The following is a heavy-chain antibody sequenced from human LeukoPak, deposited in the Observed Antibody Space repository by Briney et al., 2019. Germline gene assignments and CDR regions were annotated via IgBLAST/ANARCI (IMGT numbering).Heavy chain of an antibody. J-gene: IGHJ4*02. CDR3: ARGLTIFGVVSRNY. CDR2: INHSGST. V-gene: IGHV4-39*07. D-gene: IGHD3-3*01. Sequence: PSETLSLTCTVSGGSISSSSYYWGWIRQPPGKGLEWIGEINHSGSTNYNPSLKSRVTISVDTSKNQFSLKLSSVTAADTAVYYCARGLTIFGVVSRNYWGQGILVTVSS. CDR1: GGSISSSSYY.